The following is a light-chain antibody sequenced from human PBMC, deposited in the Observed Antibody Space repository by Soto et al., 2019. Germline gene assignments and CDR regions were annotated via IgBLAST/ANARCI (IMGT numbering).Light chain of an antibody. CDR3: QQYHNWPWA. CDR2: AAS. CDR1: RTVSTN. J-gene: IGKJ1*01. V-gene: IGKV3-15*01. Sequence: EREMTQSPATLSVSPGERATLSCRASRTVSTNLAWYQQKPGQAPRLLIYAASTRASGVPARFSGSGSGTEFTLTISGPQSEDSALYFCQQYHNWPWAFGQGTKVGIK.